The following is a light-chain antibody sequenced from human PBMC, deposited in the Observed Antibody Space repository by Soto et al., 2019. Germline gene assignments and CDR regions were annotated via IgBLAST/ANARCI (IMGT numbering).Light chain of an antibody. Sequence: QSALTQPASVSGSPGESITISCTGTSSDVGTYNLVTWYQQHPGRVPKLIIYEGNKRPSGVSSRFSASKSGNTASLTISGLQAEDEADYFCCSYAPSRTLLFGGGTQLTVL. J-gene: IGLJ2*01. CDR2: EGN. CDR1: SSDVGTYNL. V-gene: IGLV2-23*01. CDR3: CSYAPSRTLL.